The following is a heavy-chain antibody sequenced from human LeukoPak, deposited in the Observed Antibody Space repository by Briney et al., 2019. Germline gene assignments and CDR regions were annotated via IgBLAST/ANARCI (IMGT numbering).Heavy chain of an antibody. V-gene: IGHV3-21*01. CDR3: ARDRTSTWPLREIDY. Sequence: GGSLRLSCAASGFALNSYSMNWVRQAPGKGLEWVSSISSSSDYIYYADSVKGRFTISRDNAKNSLYLQMNSLRDEDTAMYYCARDRTSTWPLREIDYWGQGTLVTVSS. CDR2: ISSSSDYI. J-gene: IGHJ4*02. CDR1: GFALNSYS.